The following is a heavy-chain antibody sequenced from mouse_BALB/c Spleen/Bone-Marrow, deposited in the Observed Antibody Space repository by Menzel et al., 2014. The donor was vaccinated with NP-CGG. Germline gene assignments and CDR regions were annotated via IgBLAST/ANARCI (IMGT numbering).Heavy chain of an antibody. V-gene: IGHV1-69*02. CDR2: IDPSDSYT. Sequence: VQLVESGVEFVKPGASVKLSCKASGYTFTSYWMHWVKQRPGQGLEWIGEIDPSDSYTKYNQNFKGKATLTVDKSSXTAYMHLINLTSYDSAVYYCARTYYDYYLFAYLVQWTLVTVSA. D-gene: IGHD2-3*01. J-gene: IGHJ3*01. CDR3: ARTYYDYYLFAY. CDR1: GYTFTSYW.